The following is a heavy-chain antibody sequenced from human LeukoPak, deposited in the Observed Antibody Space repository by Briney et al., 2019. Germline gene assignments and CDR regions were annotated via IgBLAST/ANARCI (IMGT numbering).Heavy chain of an antibody. CDR2: IIPIFGTA. V-gene: IGHV1-69*13. Sequence: SVKVSXKASGGTFSSYAISWVRQAPGQGLEWMGGIIPIFGTANYAQKFQGRVTITADESTSTAYMELSSLRSEDTAVYYCARESSRPDYGDYVGAFDIWGQGTMVTVSS. CDR1: GGTFSSYA. J-gene: IGHJ3*02. CDR3: ARESSRPDYGDYVGAFDI. D-gene: IGHD4-17*01.